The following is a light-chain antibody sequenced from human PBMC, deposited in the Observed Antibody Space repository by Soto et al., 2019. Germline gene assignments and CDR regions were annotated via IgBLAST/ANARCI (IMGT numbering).Light chain of an antibody. CDR3: QQYNSYSCT. V-gene: IGKV1-5*01. CDR1: QIISSW. Sequence: DIQMTQSPSTLSASVGDRVTITCRASQIISSWLAWYQQKPGKAPKLLIYDASSLESGVPSRFSGSGSGTEFTLTISSLQPDDFATYYCQQYNSYSCTFGQGTKLEIK. J-gene: IGKJ2*02. CDR2: DAS.